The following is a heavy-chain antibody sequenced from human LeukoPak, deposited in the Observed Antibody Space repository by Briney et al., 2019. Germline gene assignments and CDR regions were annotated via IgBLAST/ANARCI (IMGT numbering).Heavy chain of an antibody. D-gene: IGHD6-25*01. CDR3: VCAAGYYYYGMDV. J-gene: IGHJ6*02. CDR1: GFTFSSYS. Sequence: GSLRLSCAASGFTFSSYSMNWIRQPPGKGLEWIGSIYYSGSTYYNPSLKSRVTISVDTSKNQFSLKLSSVTAADTAVYYCVCAAGYYYYGMDVWGQGTTVTVSS. CDR2: IYYSGST. V-gene: IGHV4-59*05.